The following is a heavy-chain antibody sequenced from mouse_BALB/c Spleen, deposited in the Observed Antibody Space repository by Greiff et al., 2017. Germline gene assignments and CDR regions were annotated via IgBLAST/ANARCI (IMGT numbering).Heavy chain of an antibody. CDR3: AREGNGNYYFDY. V-gene: IGHV2-6-7*01. CDR2: IWGDGST. Sequence: VQLQQSGPGLVAPSQSLSITCTVSGFSLTSYGVSWVRQPPGKGLEWLGVIWGDGSTDYNSALKSRLSISKDNSKSQVFLKMNSLQTDDTARYYCAREGNGNYYFDYWGQGTTLTVSS. D-gene: IGHD2-1*01. J-gene: IGHJ2*01. CDR1: GFSLTSYG.